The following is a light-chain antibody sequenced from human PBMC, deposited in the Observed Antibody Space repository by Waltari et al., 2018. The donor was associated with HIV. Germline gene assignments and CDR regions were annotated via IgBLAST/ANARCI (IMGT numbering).Light chain of an antibody. Sequence: QSLLTQPPSASGTPGQRVTISCSGSSSNIGSNYVYWYHQLPGTAPQLLIYRNNQRPSGVPDRFSGSKSGTSASLAISGLRSEDEADYYCAVWDDSLSVVFGGGTKLTVL. J-gene: IGLJ2*01. CDR3: AVWDDSLSVV. V-gene: IGLV1-47*01. CDR1: SSNIGSNY. CDR2: RNN.